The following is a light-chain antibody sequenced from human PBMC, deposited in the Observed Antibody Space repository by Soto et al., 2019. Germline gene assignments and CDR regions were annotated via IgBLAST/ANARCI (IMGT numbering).Light chain of an antibody. CDR3: QQTYSAPYS. J-gene: IGKJ2*01. V-gene: IGKV1-39*01. CDR1: QSITNN. CDR2: AAS. Sequence: DLQMTQSPSSLSASVGDRVTITCRASQSITNNLNWYQQKPGKAPKLLIYAASSLQNGVPSSFSGSGSGTDFTLTISSLQPSDFATYYCQQTYSAPYSFGQGTKLEIK.